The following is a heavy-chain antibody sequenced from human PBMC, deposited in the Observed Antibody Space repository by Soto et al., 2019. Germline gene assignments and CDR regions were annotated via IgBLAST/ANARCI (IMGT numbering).Heavy chain of an antibody. D-gene: IGHD3-3*01. V-gene: IGHV3-11*06. CDR1: GFILSDYY. CDR3: ARDPRKGAWSGYYDPYYYYGMDV. CDR2: IRSSSTYT. Sequence: QVQLVESGGGLVKPGGSLRLSCAASGFILSDYYMNWIRQAPGRGLEWISSIRSSSTYTNYADSVEGRFTISRDNAKNSLYLQMNSLRAEDTAVYYCARDPRKGAWSGYYDPYYYYGMDVWGQGTTVTVSS. J-gene: IGHJ6*02.